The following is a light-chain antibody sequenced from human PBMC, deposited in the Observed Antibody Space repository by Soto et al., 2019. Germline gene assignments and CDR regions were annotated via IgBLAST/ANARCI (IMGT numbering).Light chain of an antibody. CDR2: TNN. J-gene: IGLJ2*01. CDR3: AAWDDSLNGPV. Sequence: QSVLTQPPSASGTPGQRVTISCSGGSSNIGSNPVNWYQQLPGTAPKLLIYTNNQRPSGVPDRFSGSKSDTSVSLAISGLQSDDEADYYCAAWDDSLNGPVFGGGTKLTVL. CDR1: SSNIGSNP. V-gene: IGLV1-44*01.